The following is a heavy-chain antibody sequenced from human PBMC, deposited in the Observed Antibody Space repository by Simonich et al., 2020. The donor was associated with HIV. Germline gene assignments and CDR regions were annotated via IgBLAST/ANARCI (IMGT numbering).Heavy chain of an antibody. Sequence: EVQLLESGGGLVQPGGSLRLSCAASGFTFSSYAISWVRKAQGKGLERFSAMSGDGCSKYYADSGKGRFTISRDNSKNTLYLQMNSLRAEDTAVYYCAKDRYYNFWSGYYDYWGQGTLVTVSS. V-gene: IGHV3-23*01. CDR1: GFTFSSYA. CDR2: MSGDGCSK. CDR3: AKDRYYNFWSGYYDY. J-gene: IGHJ4*02. D-gene: IGHD3-3*01.